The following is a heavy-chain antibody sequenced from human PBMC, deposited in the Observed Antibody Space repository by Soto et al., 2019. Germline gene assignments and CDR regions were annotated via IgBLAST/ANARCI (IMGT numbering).Heavy chain of an antibody. CDR3: AKGSGYDSKLDY. J-gene: IGHJ4*02. Sequence: GGSLRLSCAASGFTFISYAMSWVRQAPGKGLEWVSAISGSGGSTYYADSVKGRFTISRDNSKNTLYLQMNSLRAEDTAVYYSAKGSGYDSKLDYWGQGTLVTVSS. D-gene: IGHD5-12*01. CDR2: ISGSGGST. V-gene: IGHV3-23*01. CDR1: GFTFISYA.